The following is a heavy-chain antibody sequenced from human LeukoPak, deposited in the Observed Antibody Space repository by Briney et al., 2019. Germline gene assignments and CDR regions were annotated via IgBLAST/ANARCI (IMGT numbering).Heavy chain of an antibody. CDR3: ARQTMVRDAFDI. Sequence: GGSLRLSCAASGFTFSSYEMNWVRQAPGKGLEWVSYISSSGSTIYYADSVKGRFTISRDNAKNSLYLQMNSLRAEDTAVYYCARQTMVRDAFDIWGQGTMVTVSS. V-gene: IGHV3-48*03. D-gene: IGHD3-10*01. J-gene: IGHJ3*02. CDR1: GFTFSSYE. CDR2: ISSSGSTI.